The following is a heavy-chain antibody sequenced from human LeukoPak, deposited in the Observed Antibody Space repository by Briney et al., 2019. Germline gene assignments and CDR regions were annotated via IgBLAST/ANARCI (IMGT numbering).Heavy chain of an antibody. D-gene: IGHD2-15*01. V-gene: IGHV1-3*01. CDR3: ARDAIGYCSGGSCYSLDY. CDR1: GYTFTSYA. CDR2: INAGNGNT. J-gene: IGHJ4*02. Sequence: ASVKVSCKASGYTFTSYAMHWVRQAPGQRLEWMGWINAGNGNTKYSQKFQGRVTITRDTSASTAYMELSSLRSEDTAVYYCARDAIGYCSGGSCYSLDYWGQGTLVTVSS.